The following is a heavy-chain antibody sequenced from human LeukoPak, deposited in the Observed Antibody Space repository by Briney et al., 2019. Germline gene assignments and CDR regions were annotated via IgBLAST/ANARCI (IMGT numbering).Heavy chain of an antibody. CDR3: ARAGIGGVPAARFEP. V-gene: IGHV1-2*02. J-gene: IGHJ5*02. Sequence: ASVKVSCKASGYTFTGYYMHWVRQAPGQGLEWMGWINPNSGGTNYAQKFQGRVTMTRDTSISTAYMELSRLRPDDTAVYYCARAGIGGVPAARFEPLGQGTLVTVSS. CDR1: GYTFTGYY. D-gene: IGHD2-2*01. CDR2: INPNSGGT.